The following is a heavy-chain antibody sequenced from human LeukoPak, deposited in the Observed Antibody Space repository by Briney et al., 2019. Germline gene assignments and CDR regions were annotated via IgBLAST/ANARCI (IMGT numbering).Heavy chain of an antibody. CDR2: IWYDGSNK. CDR3: ARDRGYGSGSYFFYYYGMDV. J-gene: IGHJ6*04. D-gene: IGHD3-10*01. CDR1: GFTFSSYG. Sequence: GGSLRLSCAASGFTFSSYGMHWVREAPGKGLEWVAVIWYDGSNKYYADSVKGRFTISRDNSKNTLYLQMNSLRAEDTAVYYCARDRGYGSGSYFFYYYGMDVWGKGTTVTVSS. V-gene: IGHV3-33*01.